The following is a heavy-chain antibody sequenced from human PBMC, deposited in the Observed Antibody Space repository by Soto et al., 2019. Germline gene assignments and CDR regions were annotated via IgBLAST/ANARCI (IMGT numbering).Heavy chain of an antibody. Sequence: SVKVSCKASGGTFSSYRINWVRQAPGQGLEWVGGIVPIYRTADYAQKFQGRVTITADESARTSYMELRSLKCQDTAVYYCVRDSGAKLSRSWGQGTLVTVSS. V-gene: IGHV1-69*13. D-gene: IGHD6-13*01. J-gene: IGHJ4*02. CDR3: VRDSGAKLSRS. CDR1: GGTFSSYR. CDR2: IVPIYRTA.